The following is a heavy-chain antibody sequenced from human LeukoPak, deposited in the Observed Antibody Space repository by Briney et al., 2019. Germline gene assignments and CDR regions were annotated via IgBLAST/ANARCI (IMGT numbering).Heavy chain of an antibody. CDR2: ISGSGGST. Sequence: GGSLRLSCAASGFTFSNYAMSWVRQAPGKGLEWVSAISGSGGSTYYADSVEGRFTISRDNSKSTVYLEINSLRSEDTAIYYCARGFNDFWSGSQLEYWGQGTLVTVSS. V-gene: IGHV3-23*01. J-gene: IGHJ4*02. CDR3: ARGFNDFWSGSQLEY. D-gene: IGHD3-3*01. CDR1: GFTFSNYA.